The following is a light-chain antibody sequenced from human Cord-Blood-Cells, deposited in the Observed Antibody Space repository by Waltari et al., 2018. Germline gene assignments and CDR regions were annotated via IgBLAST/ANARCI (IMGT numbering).Light chain of an antibody. V-gene: IGKV3-20*01. CDR2: GAS. Sequence: EIVLTQSPGTLSLSPGERATLSCRASQSVSSSYLAWYQQKPGQAPRLLIYGASSRATGIPDRFSGSWSGTDFTLTISRLEPEDFAVYYCQQYGSSPETFGQGTEVEIK. J-gene: IGKJ1*01. CDR3: QQYGSSPET. CDR1: QSVSSSY.